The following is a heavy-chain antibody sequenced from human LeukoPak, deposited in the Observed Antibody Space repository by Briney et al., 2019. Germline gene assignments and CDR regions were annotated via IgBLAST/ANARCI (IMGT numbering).Heavy chain of an antibody. Sequence: PSETLSLTCTVSGGSIRSYYWSWIRQPPGKGLEWIAYIYYSGSTNYNPSLKSRVTISVDTSKNQFSLKLSSVTAADTAVYYCARGHIVAAGNNFDSWGQGTLVTVSS. D-gene: IGHD6-13*01. J-gene: IGHJ4*02. CDR3: ARGHIVAAGNNFDS. V-gene: IGHV4-59*12. CDR1: GGSIRSYY. CDR2: IYYSGST.